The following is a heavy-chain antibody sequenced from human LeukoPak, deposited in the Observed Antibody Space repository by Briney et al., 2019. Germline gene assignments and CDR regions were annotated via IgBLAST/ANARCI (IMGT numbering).Heavy chain of an antibody. CDR3: GSSPYVWGIDH. CDR2: IYSGGST. J-gene: IGHJ1*01. D-gene: IGHD3-16*01. V-gene: IGHV3-53*01. Sequence: PGGSLRLSCAASGFTVSNNYMSWVRQAPGKGLEWVSIIYSGGSTYYADSVKGRFTISRDNSKNTLHLQMKSLRADDTAVYYCGSSPYVWGIDHWGQGTPDPVSS. CDR1: GFTVSNNY.